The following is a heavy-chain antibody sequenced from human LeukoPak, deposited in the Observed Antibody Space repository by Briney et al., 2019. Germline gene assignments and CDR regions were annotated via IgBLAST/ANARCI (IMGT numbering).Heavy chain of an antibody. D-gene: IGHD3-3*01. CDR2: IIPIFGTA. CDR1: GGTFSSCA. Sequence: SVKVSCKASGGTFSSCAISWVRQAPGQGLEWMGGIIPIFGTANYAQKFQGRVTITTDESTSTAYMELSSLRSEDTAVYYCARGGGGDFWSGYPFDYWGQGTLVTVSS. V-gene: IGHV1-69*05. J-gene: IGHJ4*02. CDR3: ARGGGGDFWSGYPFDY.